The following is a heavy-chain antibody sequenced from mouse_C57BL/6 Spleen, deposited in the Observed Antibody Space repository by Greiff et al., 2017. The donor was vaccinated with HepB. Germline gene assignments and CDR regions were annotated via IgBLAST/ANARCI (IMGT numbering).Heavy chain of an antibody. Sequence: EVKLVESGGGLVQPGGSMKLSCVASGFTFSNYWMNWVRQSPEKGLEWVAQIRLKSDNYATHYAESVKGRFTISRDDSKSSVYLQMNNLRAEDTGIYYCTVMVTFDYWGQGTTLTVSS. CDR2: IRLKSDNYAT. CDR3: TVMVTFDY. CDR1: GFTFSNYW. V-gene: IGHV6-3*01. D-gene: IGHD2-2*01. J-gene: IGHJ2*01.